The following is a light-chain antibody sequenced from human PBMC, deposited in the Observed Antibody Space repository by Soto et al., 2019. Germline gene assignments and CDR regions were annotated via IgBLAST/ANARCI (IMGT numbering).Light chain of an antibody. V-gene: IGKV3-20*01. Sequence: EIVLPKSHGTLSLSPGESATISFIASQSISSSDLAWYQHSPGQANRLLIYAAYNRATGIKDRFSGSGSGTEFTLTIRSMQSEDFAVYYCKNYHGWPINLGNGTRLEIK. CDR2: AAY. J-gene: IGKJ5*01. CDR1: QSISSSD. CDR3: KNYHGWPIN.